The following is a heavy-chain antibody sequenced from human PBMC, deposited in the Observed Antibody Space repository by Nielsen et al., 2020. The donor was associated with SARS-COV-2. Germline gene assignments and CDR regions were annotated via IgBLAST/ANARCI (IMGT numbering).Heavy chain of an antibody. D-gene: IGHD6-13*01. V-gene: IGHV3-33*01. CDR3: ARTGYSSSWEYAFDI. Sequence: GESLKISCAASGFTFSSYGMHWVRQAPGKGLEWVAVIWYDGSNKYYADSVKGRFTISRDNSKNTLYLQMNSLRAEDTAVYYCARTGYSSSWEYAFDIWGQGTMVTVSS. J-gene: IGHJ3*02. CDR1: GFTFSSYG. CDR2: IWYDGSNK.